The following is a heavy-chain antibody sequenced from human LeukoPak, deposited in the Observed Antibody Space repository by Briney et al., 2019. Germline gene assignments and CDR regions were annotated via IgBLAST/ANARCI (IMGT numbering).Heavy chain of an antibody. CDR2: INPSGGST. Sequence: ASVKVSCKASGYTFTSYYMHWVRQAPGQGLEWMGIINPSGGSTSYAQKFQGRVTMTRDTSTSTVYMELSSLRSEDTAVYYCARVPPKGSGSYPLDYWGQGTLVTVSS. D-gene: IGHD3-10*01. V-gene: IGHV1-46*01. CDR3: ARVPPKGSGSYPLDY. J-gene: IGHJ4*02. CDR1: GYTFTSYY.